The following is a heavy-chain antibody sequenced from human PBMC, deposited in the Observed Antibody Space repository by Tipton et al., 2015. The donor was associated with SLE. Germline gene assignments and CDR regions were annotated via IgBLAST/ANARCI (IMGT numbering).Heavy chain of an antibody. CDR1: GGTLSSFG. Sequence: QLVQSGPEVKKPGSSVKVSCKAFGGTLSSFGISWVRQAPGQGLEWMGGIVPMFGTPDYAQRFQGRVTITADTSTSTAYMELNNLGSEDTARYYCARHHTPGGFCRSSSCYGPPDCWGQGTLVTVSS. CDR2: IVPMFGTP. D-gene: IGHD2-2*01. J-gene: IGHJ4*02. V-gene: IGHV1-69*06. CDR3: ARHHTPGGFCRSSSCYGPPDC.